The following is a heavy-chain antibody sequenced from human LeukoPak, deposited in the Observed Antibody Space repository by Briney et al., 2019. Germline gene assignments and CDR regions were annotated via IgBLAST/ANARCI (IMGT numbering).Heavy chain of an antibody. J-gene: IGHJ6*02. CDR3: ARARQWLAVYYGMDV. CDR1: GYTFTSYD. Sequence: GASVKVSCTASGYTFTSYDINWGRHATGQGLEWMGWMNPNSGNTGYAQKFQGRVTMTRNTSISTAYMELSSLRSEDTAVYYCARARQWLAVYYGMDVWGQGTTVTVSS. CDR2: MNPNSGNT. D-gene: IGHD6-19*01. V-gene: IGHV1-8*01.